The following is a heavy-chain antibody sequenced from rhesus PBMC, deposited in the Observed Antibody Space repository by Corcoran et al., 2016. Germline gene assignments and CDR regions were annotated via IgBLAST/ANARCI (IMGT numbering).Heavy chain of an antibody. J-gene: IGHJ4*01. Sequence: EVQLVESGGGLVQPGGSLRLSCAASGFTFSGYYMSWVRQAPGKGPGWVGFIRNKANGGTAEYDAAVKGRFTTSRDDSKSIASLQMNSLKTDDTAVYYCARYVSGYYVDYWGQGVLVTVSS. D-gene: IGHD3-28*01. CDR3: ARYVSGYYVDY. CDR1: GFTFSGYY. V-gene: IGHV3S22*01. CDR2: IRNKANGGTA.